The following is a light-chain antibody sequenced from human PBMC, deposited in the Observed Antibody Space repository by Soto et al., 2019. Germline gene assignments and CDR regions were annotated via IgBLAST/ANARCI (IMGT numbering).Light chain of an antibody. Sequence: EIVMTQSPATLSVSPGERATLSWRASQSVSSNLAWYQQKPGQAPRLXXYGASSRANGIPARFSGSGSGTELTLTISSLQSEDFATYDCLHYNNWLTWTFGQGTKVDTK. CDR2: GAS. CDR3: LHYNNWLTWT. V-gene: IGKV3D-15*01. J-gene: IGKJ1*01. CDR1: QSVSSN.